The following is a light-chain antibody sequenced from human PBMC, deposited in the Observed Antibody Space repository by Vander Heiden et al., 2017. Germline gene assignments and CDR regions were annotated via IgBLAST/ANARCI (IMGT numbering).Light chain of an antibody. CDR1: SSNIGSNT. CDR2: SNN. Sequence: QSVLTQPPSASGTPGQRFTISSSGSSSNIGSNTVNWYQQLPGTAPKLLIYSNNRRPSGVPDRFSGSKSGTSAALAISGLQSEDEADDYCAAWDDSLNGWVFGGGTKLTVL. V-gene: IGLV1-44*01. CDR3: AAWDDSLNGWV. J-gene: IGLJ3*02.